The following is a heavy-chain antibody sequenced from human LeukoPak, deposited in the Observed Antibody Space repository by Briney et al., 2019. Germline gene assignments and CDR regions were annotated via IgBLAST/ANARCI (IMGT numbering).Heavy chain of an antibody. J-gene: IGHJ4*02. CDR3: ARARSPKDYYPDTSGYYYFDS. CDR1: DGSVTSFY. CDR2: IFDSGST. V-gene: IGHV4-59*02. Sequence: PSETLSLTCTVPDGSVTSFYWSWIRQPPGKGLEWIGFIFDSGSTKYNPSLKSRVTISADTSKKQFSLKLSSVTAADTAVYYCARARSPKDYYPDTSGYYYFDSWGQGAQVTVSS. D-gene: IGHD3-22*01.